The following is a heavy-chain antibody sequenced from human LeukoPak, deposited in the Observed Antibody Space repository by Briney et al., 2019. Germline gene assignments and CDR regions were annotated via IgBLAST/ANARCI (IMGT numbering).Heavy chain of an antibody. J-gene: IGHJ2*01. CDR2: IIPIFGTA. D-gene: IGHD3-3*01. CDR3: ARTPYYDFWSGYDSYWYFDL. CDR1: GYIFTGYY. Sequence: GASVKVSCKASGYIFTGYYIHWVRQAPGQGLEWMGGIIPIFGTANYAQKFQGRVTITADKSTSTAYMELSSLRSEDTAVYYCARTPYYDFWSGYDSYWYFDLWGHGTLVTVSS. V-gene: IGHV1-69*06.